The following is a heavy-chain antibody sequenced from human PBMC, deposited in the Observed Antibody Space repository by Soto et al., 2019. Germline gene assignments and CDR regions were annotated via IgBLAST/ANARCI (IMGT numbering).Heavy chain of an antibody. CDR3: ARSSEGVYYYYYGMDV. CDR2: IYPGDSDT. V-gene: IGHV5-51*01. CDR1: GYSFTSYW. Sequence: GESLKISCKCSGYSFTSYWIGWVRQMPGKGLEWMGIIYPGDSDTRYSPSFQGQVTISADKSISTAYLQWSSLKASDTAMYYCARSSEGVYYYYYGMDVWGQGTTVTVSS. J-gene: IGHJ6*02.